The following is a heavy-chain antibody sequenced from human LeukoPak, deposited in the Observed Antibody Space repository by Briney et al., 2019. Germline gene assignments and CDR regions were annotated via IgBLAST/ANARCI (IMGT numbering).Heavy chain of an antibody. CDR1: GFTFSRYS. CDR3: ARDRLLWFGGGDAFDI. V-gene: IGHV3-48*01. D-gene: IGHD3-10*01. J-gene: IGHJ3*02. CDR2: ISSSSSTI. Sequence: GGSLRLSCAASGFTFSRYSMNWVRQAPGKGLEWVSYISSSSSTIYYADSVKGRLTISRDNAKNSLYLQMNSLRAEDTAVYYCARDRLLWFGGGDAFDIWGQGTMVTVSS.